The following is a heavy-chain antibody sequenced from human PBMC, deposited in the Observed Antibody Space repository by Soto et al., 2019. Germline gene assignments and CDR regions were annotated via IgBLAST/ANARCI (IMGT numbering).Heavy chain of an antibody. CDR3: ARDKDQISNWFDP. Sequence: PSETLSLTCTVSGGSISSSSYYWGWIRQPPGKGLEWIGNIYYSGSTNYNPSLKSRVTISVDTSKNQFSLKLSSVTAADTAVYYCARDKDQISNWFDPWGQGTLVTVSS. V-gene: IGHV4-39*07. CDR1: GGSISSSSYY. CDR2: IYYSGST. J-gene: IGHJ5*02. D-gene: IGHD2-15*01.